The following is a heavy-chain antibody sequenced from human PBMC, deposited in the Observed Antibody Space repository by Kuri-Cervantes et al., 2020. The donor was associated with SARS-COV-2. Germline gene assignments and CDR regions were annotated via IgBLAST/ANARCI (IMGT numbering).Heavy chain of an antibody. J-gene: IGHJ4*02. CDR3: AKDLCGGDCPPLDY. V-gene: IGHV3-30*18. D-gene: IGHD2-21*01. CDR2: ISYDGSNK. Sequence: GGSLRLSCAASGFTFSSYGMHWVRQAPGKGLEWVAVISYDGSNKYYADSVKGRFTISGDNSKNTLYLQMNSLRAEDTAVYYCAKDLCGGDCPPLDYWGQGTLVTVSS. CDR1: GFTFSSYG.